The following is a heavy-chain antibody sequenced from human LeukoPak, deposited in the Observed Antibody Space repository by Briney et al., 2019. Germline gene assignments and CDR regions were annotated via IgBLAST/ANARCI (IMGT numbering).Heavy chain of an antibody. CDR3: ARGDYYGSGSSLWGFDP. D-gene: IGHD3-10*01. Sequence: GSLRLSCAASGFTFSSYWMHWVRQAPGKGLVWVSRINSDGSSTSYADSVKGRFTISRDNAKNTLYLQMNSLRAEDTAVYYCARGDYYGSGSSLWGFDPWGQGTLVTVSS. J-gene: IGHJ5*02. CDR1: GFTFSSYW. CDR2: INSDGSST. V-gene: IGHV3-74*01.